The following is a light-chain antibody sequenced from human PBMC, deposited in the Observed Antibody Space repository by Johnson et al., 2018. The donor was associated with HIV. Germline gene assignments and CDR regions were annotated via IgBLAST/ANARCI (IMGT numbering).Light chain of an antibody. V-gene: IGLV1-51*02. CDR3: GTWDSSLSAHYV. Sequence: QSVLTQPPSVSAAPGQKVTISCSGTSSNVGNNYVSWYQQFPGTAPKLLIYEKNKRPSGIPDRFSASKSGTSATLAITGLQTGDEADYYCGTWDSSLSAHYVFGTVTKVTV. J-gene: IGLJ1*01. CDR1: SSNVGNNY. CDR2: EKN.